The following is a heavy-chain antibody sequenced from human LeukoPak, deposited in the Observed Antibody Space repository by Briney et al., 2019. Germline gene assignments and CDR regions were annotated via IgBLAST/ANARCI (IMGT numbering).Heavy chain of an antibody. CDR2: IYLSGSP. V-gene: IGHV4-38-2*02. CDR3: ARVTGDGYNYAFDY. D-gene: IGHD5-24*01. J-gene: IGHJ4*02. Sequence: SIYLSGSPYYHFSLKSRVTISVETSKKNVSLNLSSVTAADTAVYYCARVTGDGYNYAFDYWGQGTLVTVSS.